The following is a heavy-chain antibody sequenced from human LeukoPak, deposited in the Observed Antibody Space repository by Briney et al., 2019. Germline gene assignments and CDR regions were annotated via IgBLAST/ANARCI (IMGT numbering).Heavy chain of an antibody. J-gene: IGHJ2*01. CDR1: GYTLSKLS. V-gene: IGHV1-24*01. D-gene: IGHD2-15*01. CDR2: FDPDDGRI. CDR3: LSVGGQYLLHRYFDL. Sequence: ASVTLSCKVSGYTLSKLSMHWVRQAPGKGLELMGGFDPDDGRIIYAQPFQGRVTITEDKSTNTLYMQLNSLRSDDTAVYYCLSVGGQYLLHRYFDLSGGGTLVSVS.